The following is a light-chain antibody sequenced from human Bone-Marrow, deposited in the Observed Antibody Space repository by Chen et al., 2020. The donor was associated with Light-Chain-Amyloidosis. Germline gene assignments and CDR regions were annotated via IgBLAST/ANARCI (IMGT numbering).Light chain of an antibody. CDR1: SSDVGGYNY. V-gene: IGLV2-8*01. J-gene: IGLJ1*01. CDR3: ASYAGTSLYV. Sequence: QSALTQPPSVSGSPGPSVTISCTGSSSDVGGYNYVSWYQHHPGKAPKLMIYEVTKRPSGVPDRFSGSKSGNTASLTVSGLQAEDAADYYCASYAGTSLYVFGSGTKVTVL. CDR2: EVT.